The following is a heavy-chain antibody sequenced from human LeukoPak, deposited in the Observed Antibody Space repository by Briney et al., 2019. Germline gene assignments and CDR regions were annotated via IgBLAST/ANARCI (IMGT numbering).Heavy chain of an antibody. CDR2: ISGSGGST. V-gene: IGHV3-23*01. CDR1: GLTFSRYA. J-gene: IGHJ4*02. Sequence: GGSLRLSCAASGLTFSRYAMTWVRQAPGKGLEWVSSISGSGGSTYYADSVKGRFTFSRDNSKNTLYLQMNSLRAEDTAVYYCARVGAPFYCSGGSCYSDYWGQGTLVTVSS. CDR3: ARVGAPFYCSGGSCYSDY. D-gene: IGHD2-15*01.